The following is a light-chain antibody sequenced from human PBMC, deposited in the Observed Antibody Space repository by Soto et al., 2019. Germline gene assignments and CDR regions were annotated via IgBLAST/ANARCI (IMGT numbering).Light chain of an antibody. CDR1: QTVNSR. V-gene: IGKV3-20*01. CDR2: GAS. J-gene: IGKJ4*01. CDR3: QHYGSLPLT. Sequence: EIFLTQSPGTLSFSPWEIATLSCRASQTVNSRLAWYQHKPGQAPRLLIYGASSRATGIPDRFSGSGSGTDFTLTINILEPEDFAVYFCQHYGSLPLTFGGGTKVDIK.